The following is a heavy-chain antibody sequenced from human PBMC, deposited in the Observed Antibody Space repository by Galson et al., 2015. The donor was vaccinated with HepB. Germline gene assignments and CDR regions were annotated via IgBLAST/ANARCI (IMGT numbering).Heavy chain of an antibody. CDR2: IYSSGST. D-gene: IGHD6-6*01. CDR3: ARDRGSSSARGAFDY. Sequence: SLRLSCAASGFTVSSNYMSWVRQAPGKGLEWVSVIYSSGSTYYADSVKGRFTISRDNSKNTLYLQMNSLRAEDTAVYYCARDRGSSSARGAFDYWGQGTLVTVSS. CDR1: GFTVSSNY. V-gene: IGHV3-66*01. J-gene: IGHJ4*02.